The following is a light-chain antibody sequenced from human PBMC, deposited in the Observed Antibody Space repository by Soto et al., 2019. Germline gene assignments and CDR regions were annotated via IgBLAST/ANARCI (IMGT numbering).Light chain of an antibody. CDR1: SSDVGGYNY. CDR2: DVS. V-gene: IGLV2-14*01. CDR3: SSYTSSSTLGV. J-gene: IGLJ2*01. Sequence: QSALTQPASVSGSPGQSITISCTGTSSDVGGYNYVSWDQQHPGKAPKLMIYDVSKRPSGVSNRFSGSKSGNPASLTISGLQAEDEADYYCSSYTSSSTLGVFGGGTKLTVL.